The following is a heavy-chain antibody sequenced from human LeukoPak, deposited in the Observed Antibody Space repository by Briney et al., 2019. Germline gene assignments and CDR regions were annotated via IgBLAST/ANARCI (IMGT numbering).Heavy chain of an antibody. V-gene: IGHV3-48*03. J-gene: IGHJ4*02. D-gene: IGHD4-17*01. Sequence: GGSLGLSCAASGFTFSSYEMNWVRQAPGKGLEWVSYISNSGSTIYYADSVKGRFTISRDNAKNSLYLQMNSLRAEETAVYYCAREDGVAFDYWGQGTLVTVSS. CDR3: AREDGVAFDY. CDR2: ISNSGSTI. CDR1: GFTFSSYE.